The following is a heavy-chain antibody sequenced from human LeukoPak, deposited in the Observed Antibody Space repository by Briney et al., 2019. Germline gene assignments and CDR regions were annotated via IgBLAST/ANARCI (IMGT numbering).Heavy chain of an antibody. CDR3: ASGYCSGGSCYSRNAFDI. CDR1: GFTVSSNY. J-gene: IGHJ3*02. V-gene: IGHV3-53*04. D-gene: IGHD2-15*01. CDR2: IYSGGST. Sequence: GGSLRLSCAASGFTVSSNYMSWVRQAPGEGLEWVSVIYSGGSTYYADSVKGRFTISRHNSENTLYLQMNSLRAEDTAVYYCASGYCSGGSCYSRNAFDIWGQGTMVIVSS.